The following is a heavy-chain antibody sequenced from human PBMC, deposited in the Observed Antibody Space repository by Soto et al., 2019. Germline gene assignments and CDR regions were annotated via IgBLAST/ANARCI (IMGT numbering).Heavy chain of an antibody. D-gene: IGHD2-15*01. V-gene: IGHV1-69*13. Sequence: ASVKVSCKASGGTFSSYAISWVRQAPGQGLEWMGGIIPIFGTANYAQKFQGGVTITADESTSTAYMELSSLRSEDTAVYYCARSQDIVVVVNAFDIWGQGTMVTVSS. J-gene: IGHJ3*02. CDR1: GGTFSSYA. CDR2: IIPIFGTA. CDR3: ARSQDIVVVVNAFDI.